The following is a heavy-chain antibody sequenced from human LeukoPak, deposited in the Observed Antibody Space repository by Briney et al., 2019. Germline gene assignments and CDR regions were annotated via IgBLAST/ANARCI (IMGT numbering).Heavy chain of an antibody. CDR2: IYYSGST. CDR3: ARDSNGYYY. CDR1: GGSISSYY. J-gene: IGHJ4*02. D-gene: IGHD2-8*01. V-gene: IGHV4-59*01. Sequence: SETLSLTCTVSGGSISSYYWSWIRQPPGKGLEWIGYIYYSGSTNYNPSLKSRVTISVDTSKNQFSLKLSSETAADTAVYYCARDSNGYYYWGQGTLVTVSS.